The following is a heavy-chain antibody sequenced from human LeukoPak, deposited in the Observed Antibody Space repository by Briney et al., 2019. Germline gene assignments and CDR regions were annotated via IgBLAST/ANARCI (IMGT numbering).Heavy chain of an antibody. Sequence: SETLSLTCTVSGGSISSYYWSWIRQPPGKGLGWIGYIYYSGSTNYNPSLKSRVTISVDTSKNQFSLKLSSMTAADTAVYYCARGKGWYNYWGQGTLVTVSS. CDR1: GGSISSYY. D-gene: IGHD6-19*01. CDR2: IYYSGST. CDR3: ARGKGWYNY. J-gene: IGHJ4*02. V-gene: IGHV4-59*01.